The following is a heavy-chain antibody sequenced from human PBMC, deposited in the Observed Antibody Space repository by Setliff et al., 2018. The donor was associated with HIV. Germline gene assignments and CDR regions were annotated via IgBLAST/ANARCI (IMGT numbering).Heavy chain of an antibody. J-gene: IGHJ4*02. CDR2: VYPEDGET. CDR1: GFTFSDGY. V-gene: IGHV1-69-2*01. D-gene: IGHD3-10*01. Sequence: GASVKVSCKASGFTFSDGYIHWVKEAPGKGLEWMGRVYPEDGETLYAEKFEGRLTITADRSKSTVNMYLSSLRIEDTAIYYCSTVGELLMDSWGQGTLVTVSS. CDR3: STVGELLMDS.